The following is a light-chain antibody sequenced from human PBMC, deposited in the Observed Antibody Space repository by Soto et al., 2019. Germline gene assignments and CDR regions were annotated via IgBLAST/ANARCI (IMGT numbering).Light chain of an antibody. J-gene: IGKJ1*01. V-gene: IGKV3-15*01. CDR2: AAS. CDR3: QQYNNWPRT. Sequence: EIVMMQSPATLSVSPGERATLSCRASQSVSSNLAWYQQKPGQAPRLLIYAASTRATGIPARLSGSGSGTEFTLTISSLQSEDFAVYYCQQYNNWPRTFGQGTKVDIK. CDR1: QSVSSN.